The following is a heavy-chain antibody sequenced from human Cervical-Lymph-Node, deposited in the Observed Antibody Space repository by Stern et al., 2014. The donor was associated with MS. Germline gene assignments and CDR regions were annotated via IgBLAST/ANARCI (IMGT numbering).Heavy chain of an antibody. CDR3: ARGRNGFGYDS. J-gene: IGHJ4*02. Sequence: QVQLQESGPGLVKPSQTLSLTCTVSGGPISSGTYYWSWIRQPAGKGLEWIGRIYTSGSTDSPSPLKTRVTISVAMSKTHLSLRLPHVTAADTAVYYCARGRNGFGYDSWGQGTLATVSP. V-gene: IGHV4-61*02. CDR2: IYTSGST. D-gene: IGHD2-15*01. CDR1: GGPISSGTYY.